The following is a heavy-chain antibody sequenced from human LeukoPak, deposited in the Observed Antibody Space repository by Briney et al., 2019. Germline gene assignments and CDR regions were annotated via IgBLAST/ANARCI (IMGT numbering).Heavy chain of an antibody. Sequence: PGGSLRLSSAASGFTFSSYAIHWIRLAPGKGLEWVSFIRCDGSNESYADSVKGRFDIRRDNSKNTAYLQMNSRRGEDTAVYYCAKGRSSTSSLNALDIWGQGTLVTVSS. D-gene: IGHD6-13*01. V-gene: IGHV3-30*02. CDR2: IRCDGSNE. CDR3: AKGRSSTSSLNALDI. J-gene: IGHJ3*02. CDR1: GFTFSSYA.